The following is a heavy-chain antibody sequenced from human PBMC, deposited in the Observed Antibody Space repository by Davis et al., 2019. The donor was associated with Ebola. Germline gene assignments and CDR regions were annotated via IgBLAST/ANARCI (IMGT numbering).Heavy chain of an antibody. Sequence: PGESLKISCAASGFTFSSYSMNWVRQAPGKGLEWVSSISSSSSYIYYADSVKGRFTISRDNAKNSLYLQMNSLRAEDTAVYYCARDTDRNHYYYYYGMDVWGQGTTVTVSS. D-gene: IGHD2-8*02. V-gene: IGHV3-21*01. J-gene: IGHJ6*02. CDR3: ARDTDRNHYYYYYGMDV. CDR2: ISSSSSYI. CDR1: GFTFSSYS.